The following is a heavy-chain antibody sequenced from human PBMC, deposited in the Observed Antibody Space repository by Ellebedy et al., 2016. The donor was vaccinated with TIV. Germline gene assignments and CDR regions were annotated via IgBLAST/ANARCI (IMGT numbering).Heavy chain of an antibody. CDR3: ATVRRAVTGDFDY. CDR2: IVSQKGGGTT. V-gene: IGHV3-15*04. D-gene: IGHD6-19*01. Sequence: GGSLRLSXAASGFTFSDAWMSWVLQAPGKGLAWVGSIVSQKGGGTTENAAPVKGRFAISRDDSTNTLLLLLTSLKTEDTAVYYCATVRRAVTGDFDYWGQGTQVTVSS. CDR1: GFTFSDAW. J-gene: IGHJ4*02.